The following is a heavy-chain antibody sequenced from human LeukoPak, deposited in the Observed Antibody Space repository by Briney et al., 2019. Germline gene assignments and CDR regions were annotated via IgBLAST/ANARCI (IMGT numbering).Heavy chain of an antibody. D-gene: IGHD2-2*02. Sequence: PGGSLRLSCAASGFTFSDYYMSWIRQAPGKGLEWVSSISGTSKYIHYSDSVKGRFTISRDNSKNSLYLQMNSLRAEDTAVYYCARSTAVPHFRDWGQGTLVTVSS. CDR1: GFTFSDYY. V-gene: IGHV3-11*06. CDR3: ARSTAVPHFRD. CDR2: ISGTSKYI. J-gene: IGHJ1*01.